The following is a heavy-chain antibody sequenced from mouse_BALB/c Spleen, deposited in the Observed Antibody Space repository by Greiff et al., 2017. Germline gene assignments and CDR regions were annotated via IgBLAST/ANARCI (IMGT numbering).Heavy chain of an antibody. J-gene: IGHJ2*01. V-gene: IGHV1S29*02. CDR1: GYTFTDYN. CDR2: IYPYNGGT. Sequence: VQLKQSGPELVKPGASVKISCKASGYTFTDYNMHWVKQSHGKSLEWIGYIYPYNGGTGYNQKFKSKATLTVDNSSSTAYMELRSLTSEDSAVYYCARLLYYFDYWGQGTTLTVSS. CDR3: ARLLYYFDY. D-gene: IGHD1-1*01.